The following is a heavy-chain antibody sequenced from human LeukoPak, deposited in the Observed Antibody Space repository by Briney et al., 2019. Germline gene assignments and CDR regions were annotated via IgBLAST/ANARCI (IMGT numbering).Heavy chain of an antibody. J-gene: IGHJ4*02. CDR2: INAGGINT. CDR1: GFTFSNYA. Sequence: GGSLRLSCAASGFTFSNYAMICVRQAPGKGLEWVSAINAGGINTYYADSVKGRFTISRDNSKNTLYLQMNSMRAEDTAVYYCAKLVETTNYWGQGTLVTVSS. D-gene: IGHD1-26*01. CDR3: AKLVETTNY. V-gene: IGHV3-23*01.